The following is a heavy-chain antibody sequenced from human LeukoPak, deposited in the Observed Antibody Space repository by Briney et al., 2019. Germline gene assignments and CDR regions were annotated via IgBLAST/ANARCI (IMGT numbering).Heavy chain of an antibody. Sequence: SETLSLTCAVHGGSFSGYYWSWIRQPPGKGLEWIGEINHSGSTNYNPSLKSRVTISVDTSKNQFSLKLSSVTAADTAVYYCASAVGHPSLDYWGQGTLVTVSS. V-gene: IGHV4-34*01. CDR1: GGSFSGYY. J-gene: IGHJ4*02. CDR3: ASAVGHPSLDY. CDR2: INHSGST.